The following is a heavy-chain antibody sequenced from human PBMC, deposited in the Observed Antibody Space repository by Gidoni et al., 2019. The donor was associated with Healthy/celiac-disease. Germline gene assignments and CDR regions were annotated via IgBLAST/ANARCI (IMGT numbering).Heavy chain of an antibody. CDR2: IYYSGTT. V-gene: IGHV4-30-4*01. CDR1: GGSISSGNYY. CDR3: ASSTIFGVGRYGMDV. Sequence: QVQLQESGPGLVKPSQTLSLTCPVSGGSISSGNYYWSLIRQPPGKGLEWIGYIYYSGTTYYNPSLKSRVTISVDTSKNQFALKLSSVTAADTAVYYCASSTIFGVGRYGMDVWGQGTTVTVSS. J-gene: IGHJ6*02. D-gene: IGHD3-3*01.